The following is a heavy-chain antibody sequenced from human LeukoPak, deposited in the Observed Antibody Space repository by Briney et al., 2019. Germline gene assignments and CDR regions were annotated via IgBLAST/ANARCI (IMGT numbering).Heavy chain of an antibody. CDR1: GGTFSTYS. J-gene: IGHJ4*02. D-gene: IGHD1-1*01. Sequence: SVKVSCKASGGTFSTYSINWVRQAPGQGLEWMGGIIPMFGSPNYAQKFQGRVTITADASTSTACMELRSLTSGDTAVYFCARWAGSCTANNCYMPLDYWGQGTLVTVSS. CDR3: ARWAGSCTANNCYMPLDY. V-gene: IGHV1-69*01. CDR2: IIPMFGSP.